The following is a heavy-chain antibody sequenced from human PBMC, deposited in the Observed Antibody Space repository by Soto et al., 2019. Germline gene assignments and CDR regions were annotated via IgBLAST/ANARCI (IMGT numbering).Heavy chain of an antibody. D-gene: IGHD5-12*01. CDR1: GYTFTCYA. Sequence: ASVKVSCKASGYTFTCYAMYWVRQAPGQRLEWMGWINAGNGNTKYSQKFQGRVTITRDTSASTAYMELSSLRSEDTAVYYCAREGAKWLEAFDIWGQGTMVTVSS. CDR2: INAGNGNT. V-gene: IGHV1-3*01. J-gene: IGHJ3*02. CDR3: AREGAKWLEAFDI.